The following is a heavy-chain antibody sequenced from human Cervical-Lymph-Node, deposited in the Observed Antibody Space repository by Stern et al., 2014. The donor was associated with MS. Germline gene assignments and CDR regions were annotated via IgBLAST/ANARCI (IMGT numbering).Heavy chain of an antibody. Sequence: QITLNESGPTLVKPTQTVTLTCTLSGFSLTTAGVGVGWIRQPPGKALEWLALLYLDDDKLYSPSLKNRLTITKDTSKNQVVLTMTNVDPVDTATYYCAHSRVKYCRGGTCYSSLFDYWGQGTLVSVSS. CDR3: AHSRVKYCRGGTCYSSLFDY. J-gene: IGHJ4*02. D-gene: IGHD2-15*01. CDR2: LYLDDDK. V-gene: IGHV2-5*02. CDR1: GFSLTTAGVG.